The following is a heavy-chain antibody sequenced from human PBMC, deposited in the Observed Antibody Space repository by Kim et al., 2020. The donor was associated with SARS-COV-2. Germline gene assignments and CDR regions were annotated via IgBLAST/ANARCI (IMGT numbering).Heavy chain of an antibody. V-gene: IGHV4-59*08. J-gene: IGHJ4*02. CDR3: ARHNVVAVLFDY. Sequence: NYHPSLKSRVTISVDTSKNQFSLKLSSVTAADTAVYYCARHNVVAVLFDYWGQGTLVTVSS. D-gene: IGHD2-15*01.